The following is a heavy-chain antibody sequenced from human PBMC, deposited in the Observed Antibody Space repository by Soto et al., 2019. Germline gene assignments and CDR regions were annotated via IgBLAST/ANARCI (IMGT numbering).Heavy chain of an antibody. V-gene: IGHV3-23*01. CDR2: ISGNGDTT. D-gene: IGHD3-10*01. CDR1: GFTFSSSA. J-gene: IGHJ6*02. CDR3: AKDSSTPYYYASGILDV. Sequence: GGALRLSCAASGFTFSSSAMSWVRQAPGKGLDWVSAISGNGDTTYYADSVKGRFTISRDNSKNTLYLQMNSLRAEDTAVYYCAKDSSTPYYYASGILDVWGQGTTVTVSS.